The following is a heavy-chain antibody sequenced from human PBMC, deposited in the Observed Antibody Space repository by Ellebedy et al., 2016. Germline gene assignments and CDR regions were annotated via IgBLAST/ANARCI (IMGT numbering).Heavy chain of an antibody. CDR2: INHSGST. Sequence: SETLSLTXAVYGGSFSGYYWSWIRQPPGKGLEWIGEINHSGSTNYNPSLKSRVTISVDTSKNQFPLKLSSVTAADTAVYYCARGGLRWSYGMDVWGQGTTVTVSS. CDR3: ARGGLRWSYGMDV. D-gene: IGHD4-23*01. J-gene: IGHJ6*02. CDR1: GGSFSGYY. V-gene: IGHV4-34*01.